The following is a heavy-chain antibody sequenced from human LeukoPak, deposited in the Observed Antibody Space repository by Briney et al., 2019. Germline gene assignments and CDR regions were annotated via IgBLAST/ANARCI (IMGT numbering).Heavy chain of an antibody. CDR1: GFTFSDFY. CDR2: IYYSGST. D-gene: IGHD6-19*01. J-gene: IGHJ6*02. Sequence: PGGSLRLSCEASGFTFSDFYMSWIRQPPGKGLEWIGYIYYSGSTNYNPSLKSRVTISVDTSKNQFSLKLSSVTAADTAVYYCARAIAVAGKANYYYYGMDVWGQGTTVTVSS. CDR3: ARAIAVAGKANYYYYGMDV. V-gene: IGHV4-59*01.